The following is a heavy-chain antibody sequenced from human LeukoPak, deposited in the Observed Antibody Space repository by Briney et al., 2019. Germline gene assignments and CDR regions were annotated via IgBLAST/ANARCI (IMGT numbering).Heavy chain of an antibody. Sequence: GGSLRLSCAASGFTFSSYWMSWVRQAPGKGLEWVANIKQDGSEKYYVDSVKGRFTISRDNAKNSLYLQMNSLRAEDMAVYYCARGRMRYFDWLLYLPYYFDYWGQGTLVTVSS. CDR3: ARGRMRYFDWLLYLPYYFDY. D-gene: IGHD3-9*01. V-gene: IGHV3-7*01. J-gene: IGHJ4*02. CDR1: GFTFSSYW. CDR2: IKQDGSEK.